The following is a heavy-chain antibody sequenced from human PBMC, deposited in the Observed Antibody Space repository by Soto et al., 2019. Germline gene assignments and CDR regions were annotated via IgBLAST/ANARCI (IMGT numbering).Heavy chain of an antibody. CDR2: VNPSRGST. D-gene: IGHD6-6*01. J-gene: IGHJ4*02. V-gene: IGHV1-46*01. Sequence: ASVKVSCKASGYTFTAYFIHWVRQAPGQGLEWIGIVNPSRGSTNYARKFQGRVGMTWDTSTRTVYMDLSSLRSDDTAVYYCARAPFSSSSFFFDYWGPGTLVTVSS. CDR1: GYTFTAYF. CDR3: ARAPFSSSSFFFDY.